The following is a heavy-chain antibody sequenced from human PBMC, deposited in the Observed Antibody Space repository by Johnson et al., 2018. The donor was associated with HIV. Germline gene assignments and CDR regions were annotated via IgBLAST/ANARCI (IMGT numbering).Heavy chain of an antibody. CDR2: IGTAGDT. Sequence: VQLVESGGGLVQPGGSLRLSCAASGFTFSNYDMHWVRQATGKGLEWVSAIGTAGDTYYPGSVKGRFTISRDNAKNSLYLQMNSLRAEDTAVYYCARPGGGWYETAFDIWGQGTMVTVSS. CDR1: GFTFSNYD. J-gene: IGHJ3*02. D-gene: IGHD6-19*01. V-gene: IGHV3-13*01. CDR3: ARPGGGWYETAFDI.